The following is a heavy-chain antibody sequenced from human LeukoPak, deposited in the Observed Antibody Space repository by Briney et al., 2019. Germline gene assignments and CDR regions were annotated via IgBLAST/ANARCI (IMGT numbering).Heavy chain of an antibody. Sequence: GGSLRLSCSASGFTVSSNYMSWVRQAPGKGLEWVSVIYCGGSTYYADSVKGRVTISRDNSKKTLYLKMNSLRDEDTAVYYCAISYYDILTGYYSGYYGMDVWGQGTTVTVSS. CDR3: AISYYDILTGYYSGYYGMDV. CDR2: IYCGGST. J-gene: IGHJ6*02. D-gene: IGHD3-9*01. V-gene: IGHV3-66*02. CDR1: GFTVSSNY.